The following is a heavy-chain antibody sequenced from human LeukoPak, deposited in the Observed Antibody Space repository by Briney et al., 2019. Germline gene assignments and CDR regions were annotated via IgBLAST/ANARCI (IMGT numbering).Heavy chain of an antibody. Sequence: ASVKVSCKASGYTFTGYYMHWVRQAPGQGLEWMGRINPNSGGTNYAQKLQGGVTMTRDTSISTAYMELSRLRSDDTAVYYCATLLRLDLEWLLDYWGQGTLVTVSS. V-gene: IGHV1-2*06. J-gene: IGHJ4*02. CDR1: GYTFTGYY. CDR2: INPNSGGT. D-gene: IGHD3-3*01. CDR3: ATLLRLDLEWLLDY.